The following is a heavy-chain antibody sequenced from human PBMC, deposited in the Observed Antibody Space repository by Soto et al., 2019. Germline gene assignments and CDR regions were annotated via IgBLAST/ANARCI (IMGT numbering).Heavy chain of an antibody. CDR2: IYYSGST. J-gene: IGHJ4*02. CDR1: GGSISSGGYY. V-gene: IGHV4-31*03. D-gene: IGHD2-2*01. Sequence: SETLSLTCTVSGGSISSGGYYWSWIRQHPGKGLEWIGYIYYSGSTYYNPSLKSRGTISVDTSKNQFSLKLSSVTAADTALHYCASEPSTCSSTSCSSSSLAYSGQATPDLLSS. CDR3: ASEPSTCSSTSCSSSSLAY.